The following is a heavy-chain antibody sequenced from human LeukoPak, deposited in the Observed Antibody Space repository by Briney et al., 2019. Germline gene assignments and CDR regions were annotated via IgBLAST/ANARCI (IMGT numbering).Heavy chain of an antibody. CDR3: ARDFSYSPNALDY. CDR2: ISYDGSKK. D-gene: IGHD5-18*01. V-gene: IGHV3-30-3*01. Sequence: PGRSLRLSCACSGXTFSSYAMHWVRQAPGKGLEWVAVISYDGSKKYYADSVKGRFTISRDNSKNTLYLQMNSLRAEDTTVYYCARDFSYSPNALDYWGQGTLVTVSS. CDR1: GXTFSSYA. J-gene: IGHJ4*02.